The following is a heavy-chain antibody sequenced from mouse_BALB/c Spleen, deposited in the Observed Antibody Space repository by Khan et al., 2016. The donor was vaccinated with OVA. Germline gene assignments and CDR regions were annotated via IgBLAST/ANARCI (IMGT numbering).Heavy chain of an antibody. CDR2: INPGSGDI. CDR3: SISGYGFGAY. V-gene: IGHV1-54*03. J-gene: IGHJ3*01. Sequence: QVQLQQSGAELVRPGTSVQVSRKASGYAFTDYLIEWLKQRPGQGLEWIGVINPGSGDITYNEKFMDKATLTADKSSRTSYMQLTSLTSDDSAVYCCSISGYGFGAYWGPGTLVTVSA. CDR1: GYAFTDYL. D-gene: IGHD3-2*02.